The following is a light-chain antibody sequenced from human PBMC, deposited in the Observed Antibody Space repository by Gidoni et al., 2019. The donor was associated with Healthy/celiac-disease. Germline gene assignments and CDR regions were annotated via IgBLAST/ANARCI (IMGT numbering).Light chain of an antibody. CDR2: AAS. Sequence: IQMTQSPSSLSASVGDRVTITCRASQGISDYLAWYQQKPGKVPKLLIYAASTLQSGVPSQVKGSGSGKEFNLKNSRLQREDVATYYCQKYNSAPLTFGGGTKVEIK. J-gene: IGKJ4*01. CDR3: QKYNSAPLT. V-gene: IGKV1-27*01. CDR1: QGISDY.